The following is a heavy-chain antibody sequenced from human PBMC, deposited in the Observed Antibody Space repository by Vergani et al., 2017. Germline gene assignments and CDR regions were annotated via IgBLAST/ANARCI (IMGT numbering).Heavy chain of an antibody. CDR2: ISGSGGST. J-gene: IGHJ3*02. CDR1: GFTFSSYA. CDR3: AKALESTWAFDI. Sequence: EVQLLESGGGLVQPGGSLRLSCAASGFTFSSYAMSWVRQAPGKGLEWVSAISGSGGSTYYADSVKGRFTISRDNSKNTLYLQMNSLRAEDTAIYYCAKALESTWAFDIWDQGTMVTVSS. V-gene: IGHV3-23*01. D-gene: IGHD2/OR15-2a*01.